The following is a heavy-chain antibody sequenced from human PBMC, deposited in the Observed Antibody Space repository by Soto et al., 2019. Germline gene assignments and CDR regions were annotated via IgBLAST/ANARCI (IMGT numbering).Heavy chain of an antibody. CDR2: ISYDGSEK. CDR1: GFIFSNYG. Sequence: QVQLVESGGGVVQPGRSLRLSCVASGFIFSNYGMHWVRQAPGKGLEWVAVISYDGSEKNYADFVKGRFTISRDNSKNTLYLQMNSLRGDDTAVYNCARDLGSTTMTIEHWGQGTLVTVSS. CDR3: ARDLGSTTMTIEH. V-gene: IGHV3-30*03. J-gene: IGHJ1*01. D-gene: IGHD3-16*01.